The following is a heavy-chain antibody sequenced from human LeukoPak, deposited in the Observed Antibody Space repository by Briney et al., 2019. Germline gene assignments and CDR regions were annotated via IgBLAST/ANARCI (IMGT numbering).Heavy chain of an antibody. CDR2: IYTSGST. Sequence: PSETLSLTCTVSGGSISSYYWSWIRQPAGKGLEWIGRIYTSGSTNYNPSPKSRVTMSVDTSKNQFSLKLSSVTAADTAVYYCAREYSGSYSTRGSLDYWGQGTLVTVSS. D-gene: IGHD1-26*01. J-gene: IGHJ4*02. CDR1: GGSISSYY. V-gene: IGHV4-4*07. CDR3: AREYSGSYSTRGSLDY.